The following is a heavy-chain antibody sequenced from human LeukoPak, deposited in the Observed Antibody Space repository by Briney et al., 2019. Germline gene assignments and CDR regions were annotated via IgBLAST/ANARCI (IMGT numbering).Heavy chain of an antibody. J-gene: IGHJ4*02. D-gene: IGHD5-12*01. CDR1: GFTFSSYS. Sequence: GGSLRLSCAASGFTFSSYSMNWVRQAPGKGLEWVSSISSSSSYIYYADSVKGRFTISRDNAKNSLYLQMNSLRAEDTAVYYCAKKRDSWQNYFDYWGQGTLVTVSS. V-gene: IGHV3-21*01. CDR3: AKKRDSWQNYFDY. CDR2: ISSSSSYI.